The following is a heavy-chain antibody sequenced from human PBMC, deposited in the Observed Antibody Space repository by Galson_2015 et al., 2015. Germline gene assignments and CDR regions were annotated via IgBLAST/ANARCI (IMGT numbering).Heavy chain of an antibody. V-gene: IGHV5-51*01. Sequence: QSGAEVKEPGESLQISCKGSGNTSPSYWIGWVRQKPGKGLEWMGTIYLGDSDTRYSPSFQGQVTISVDKSISTAYLQWSSLKASDTAMYYCARHGYYYDSSGYYYRERVFDYWGQGTLVTVSS. J-gene: IGHJ4*02. D-gene: IGHD3-22*01. CDR1: GNTSPSYW. CDR2: IYLGDSDT. CDR3: ARHGYYYDSSGYYYRERVFDY.